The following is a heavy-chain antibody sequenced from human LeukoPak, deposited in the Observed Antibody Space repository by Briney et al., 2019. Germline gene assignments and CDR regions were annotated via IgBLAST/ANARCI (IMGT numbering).Heavy chain of an antibody. V-gene: IGHV3-30*18. Sequence: GRSLRLSCAASGFTFSSYGMHWVRQAPGKGLEWVAVISYDGSNTYYADSVKGRFTISRDNSKDMLYLQMNSLRAEDTAVYYCAKPYYYGSRSYMDYWGQGTLVTVSS. CDR1: GFTFSSYG. J-gene: IGHJ4*02. CDR3: AKPYYYGSRSYMDY. CDR2: ISYDGSNT. D-gene: IGHD3-10*01.